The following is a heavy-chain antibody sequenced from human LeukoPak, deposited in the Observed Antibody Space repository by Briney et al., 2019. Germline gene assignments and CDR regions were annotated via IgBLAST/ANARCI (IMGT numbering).Heavy chain of an antibody. CDR2: INHSGST. D-gene: IGHD2-2*01. CDR1: GGSVSSSNW. Sequence: SETLSLTCAVSGGSVSSSNWWSWVRQPPGKGLEWIGEINHSGSTNYNPSLKSRVTISVDTSKNQFSLKLSSVTAADTAVYYCARGVGYYYYYMDVWGKGTTVTVSS. V-gene: IGHV4-4*02. CDR3: ARGVGYYYYYMDV. J-gene: IGHJ6*03.